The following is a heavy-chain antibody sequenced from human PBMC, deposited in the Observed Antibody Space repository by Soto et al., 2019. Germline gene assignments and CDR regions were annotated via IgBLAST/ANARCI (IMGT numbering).Heavy chain of an antibody. CDR2: INPNSGGT. CDR3: ARVANMVRGSRGGMDV. Sequence: ASVKVSCKASGYTFTGYYMHWVRQAPGQGLEWMGWINPNSGGTNYAQKFQGWVTMTRDTSISTAYMELSRLRSDDTAVYYCARVANMVRGSRGGMDVWGQGTTVTVFS. J-gene: IGHJ6*02. V-gene: IGHV1-2*04. D-gene: IGHD3-10*01. CDR1: GYTFTGYY.